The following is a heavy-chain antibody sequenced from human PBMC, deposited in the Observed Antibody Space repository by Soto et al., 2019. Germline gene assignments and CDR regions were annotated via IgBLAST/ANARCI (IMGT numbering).Heavy chain of an antibody. CDR2: VKTKTDGGTT. CDR3: TTVPLGYCSSTSCWSYFDY. J-gene: IGHJ4*02. D-gene: IGHD2-2*01. V-gene: IGHV3-15*01. CDR1: GFTFSNAW. Sequence: GGSLRLSCAASGFTFSNAWMNWVRQAPGKGLEWVGRVKTKTDGGTTDYAAPVKGRFTISRDDSKNTLYLQMNSLKTEDTVVYYCTTVPLGYCSSTSCWSYFDYWGQGTLVTVSS.